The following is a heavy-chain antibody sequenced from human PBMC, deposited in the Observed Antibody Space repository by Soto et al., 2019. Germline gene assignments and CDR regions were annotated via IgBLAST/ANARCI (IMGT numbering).Heavy chain of an antibody. CDR2: IKSKTDGGTT. CDR1: SVSNAW. V-gene: IGHV3-15*07. Sequence: SVSNAWMNWVRQAPGKGLEWVGRIKSKTDGGTTDYAAPVKGRFTISRDDSKNTLYLQMNSLKTEDTAVYYCTTDPQNVLIWFGGRYNDYWGQGTLVTVSS. D-gene: IGHD3-10*01. J-gene: IGHJ4*02. CDR3: TTDPQNVLIWFGGRYNDY.